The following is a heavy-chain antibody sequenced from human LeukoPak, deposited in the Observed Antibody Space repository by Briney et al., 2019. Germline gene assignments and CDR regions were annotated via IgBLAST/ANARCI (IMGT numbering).Heavy chain of an antibody. CDR2: IYPGDSDT. D-gene: IGHD2-15*01. CDR1: GYSFTSYW. Sequence: LGESPKISCKGSGYSFTSYWIGWVRQMPGKGLEWMGIIYPGDSDTRYSPSFQGQVTISADKSISTAYLQWSSLKASDTAMYYCARQGGFGEVVVVVAAGRYDEEYYFDYWGQGTLVTVSS. V-gene: IGHV5-51*01. J-gene: IGHJ4*02. CDR3: ARQGGFGEVVVVVAAGRYDEEYYFDY.